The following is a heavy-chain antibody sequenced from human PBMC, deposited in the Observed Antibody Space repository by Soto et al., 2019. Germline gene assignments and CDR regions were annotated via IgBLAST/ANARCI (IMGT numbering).Heavy chain of an antibody. J-gene: IGHJ6*02. CDR2: IIPIFGTA. CDR1: GGTFSSYA. V-gene: IGHV1-69*12. Sequence: QVQLVQSGAEVKKPGSSVKVSCKASGGTFSSYAISWVRQAPGQGLEWMGGIIPIFGTANYAQKFQGRVTISADESTSTAYRELSSLRSEDTAVYYCARDGYSIYDRDGMDVWGQGTTVTVSS. D-gene: IGHD6-13*01. CDR3: ARDGYSIYDRDGMDV.